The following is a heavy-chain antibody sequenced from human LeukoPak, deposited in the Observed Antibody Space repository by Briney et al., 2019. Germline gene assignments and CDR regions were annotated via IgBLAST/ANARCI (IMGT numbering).Heavy chain of an antibody. CDR2: INHSGST. D-gene: IGHD2-15*01. V-gene: IGHV4-34*01. J-gene: IGHJ4*02. Sequence: PSETLSLTCAVYGGSFSGYYWSWIRQPPGKGLEWIGEINHSGSTNYNPSLKSRVTISVDTSKNQFSLKLSSVTAADTAVYYCAREGSGGGCYPDYWGQGTLVTVSS. CDR3: AREGSGGGCYPDY. CDR1: GGSFSGYY.